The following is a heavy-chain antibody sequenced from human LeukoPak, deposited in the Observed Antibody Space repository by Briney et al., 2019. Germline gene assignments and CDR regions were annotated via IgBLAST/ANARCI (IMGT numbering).Heavy chain of an antibody. Sequence: PSETLSLTYTASGGSISTSYWIWIRQPPGKGLEYIGHIYYSGSTNYNPSLKSRVTISVDTSKNQFSLKLSSVTAADTAAYFCARVLDYYDSSGYYYVPRTFDYWGQGTLVTVSS. V-gene: IGHV4-59*01. CDR3: ARVLDYYDSSGYYYVPRTFDY. D-gene: IGHD3-22*01. CDR2: IYYSGST. CDR1: GGSISTSY. J-gene: IGHJ4*02.